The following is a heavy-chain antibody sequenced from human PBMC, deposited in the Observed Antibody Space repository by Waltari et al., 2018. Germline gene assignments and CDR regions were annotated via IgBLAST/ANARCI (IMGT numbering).Heavy chain of an antibody. D-gene: IGHD3-16*01. CDR3: ATFKGDY. CDR1: GFTFSTYR. V-gene: IGHV3-23*01. Sequence: EVQLLESGGGLVQPGGSLRLSCAASGFTFSTYRMSWVRQVPGKGLEWVSSISGSGTGTYYADSVKGRFTISRDNSKNTLYLQMNSLRAEDTALYYCATFKGDYWGQGTLVTVSS. J-gene: IGHJ4*02. CDR2: ISGSGTGT.